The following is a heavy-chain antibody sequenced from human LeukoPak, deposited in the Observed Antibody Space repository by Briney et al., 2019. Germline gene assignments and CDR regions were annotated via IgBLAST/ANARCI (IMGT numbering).Heavy chain of an antibody. Sequence: ASVKVSCKASGYTFTGYYMHWVRQAPGQGLEWMGWINPNSGGTNYAQKFQGRVTMTRDTSISTAYMELSRLRSDDTAVYYCARGQSSSWYRYYFDYWGQGTLVTVSS. CDR3: ARGQSSSWYRYYFDY. CDR2: INPNSGGT. CDR1: GYTFTGYY. J-gene: IGHJ4*02. V-gene: IGHV1-2*02. D-gene: IGHD6-13*01.